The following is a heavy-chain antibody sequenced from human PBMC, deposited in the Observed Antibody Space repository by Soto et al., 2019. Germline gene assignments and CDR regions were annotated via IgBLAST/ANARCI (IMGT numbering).Heavy chain of an antibody. J-gene: IGHJ4*02. CDR1: GFTFDNAW. Sequence: EVQLVESGGGLVQPGGSLRLSCAASGFTFDNAWMSWVRQAPGKGLEWVGRIKSKTDGGTSDYAAPVKGRFTISRDDSKNTLFLQMNSLQTEDTAVYYCTTDRGRVYDFDYWGQGTLVPVSS. D-gene: IGHD2-8*01. V-gene: IGHV3-15*01. CDR3: TTDRGRVYDFDY. CDR2: IKSKTDGGTS.